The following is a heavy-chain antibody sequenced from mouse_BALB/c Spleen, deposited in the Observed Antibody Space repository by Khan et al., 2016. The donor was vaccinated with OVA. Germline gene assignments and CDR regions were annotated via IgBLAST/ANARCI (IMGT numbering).Heavy chain of an antibody. D-gene: IGHD2-4*01. CDR3: ARKYYYEYDPCPY. V-gene: IGHV3-2*02. J-gene: IGHJ3*01. Sequence: EVQLVESGPGLVKPSQSLSLTCTVTGYSITSDYAWNWIRQFPGNKMEWMGYLNSRGNTRFNPSLTSRTSITRAKHKNQFFLQLNSVTTEDTATYYCARKYYYEYDPCPYGGQGTLVTVSA. CDR1: GYSITSDYA. CDR2: LNSRGNT.